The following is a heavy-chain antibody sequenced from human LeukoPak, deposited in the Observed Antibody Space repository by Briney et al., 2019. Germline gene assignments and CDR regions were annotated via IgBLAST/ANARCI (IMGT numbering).Heavy chain of an antibody. V-gene: IGHV3-33*01. CDR3: ARVRSAYYYYYGMDV. D-gene: IGHD1-26*01. Sequence: GGSLRLSCAASGFTFSSYGMHWVRQAPGKGLEWVAVIWYDGSNKYYADSVKGRFTISRDNSKNTLYLQMNSLRAKDTAVYYCARVRSAYYYYYGMDVWGQGTTVTVSS. J-gene: IGHJ6*02. CDR2: IWYDGSNK. CDR1: GFTFSSYG.